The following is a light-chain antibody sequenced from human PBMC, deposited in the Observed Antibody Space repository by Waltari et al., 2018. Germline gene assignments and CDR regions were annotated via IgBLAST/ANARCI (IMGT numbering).Light chain of an antibody. Sequence: ATLSCRASQSVGRTLAWYQQKPGQAPRLLIYGASIRATGIPDRFSGGGSGTDFSLGINRLEPEDFAVYYCQHYVSLPATFGQGTKVEIK. J-gene: IGKJ1*01. CDR1: QSVGRT. CDR2: GAS. V-gene: IGKV3-20*01. CDR3: QHYVSLPAT.